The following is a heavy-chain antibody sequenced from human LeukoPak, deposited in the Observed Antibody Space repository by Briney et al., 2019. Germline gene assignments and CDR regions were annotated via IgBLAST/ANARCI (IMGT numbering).Heavy chain of an antibody. Sequence: PSETLSLTCTVSGGSISSSSYYWGWIRQPPGKGLEWIGSIYYSGSTYYNPSLKSRVTISVDTSKNQFSLKLSSVTAADTAVYYCAREILEYDSSGYFDYWGQGTLVTVSS. CDR2: IYYSGST. J-gene: IGHJ4*02. D-gene: IGHD3-22*01. CDR3: AREILEYDSSGYFDY. V-gene: IGHV4-39*07. CDR1: GGSISSSSYY.